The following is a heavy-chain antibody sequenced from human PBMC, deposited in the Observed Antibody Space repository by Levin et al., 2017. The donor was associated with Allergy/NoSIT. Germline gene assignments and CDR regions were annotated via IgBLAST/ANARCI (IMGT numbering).Heavy chain of an antibody. CDR3: ARDRYYYDSSGILDY. Sequence: GGSLRLSCAASGFTFSSYWMSWVRQAPGKGLEWVANIKQDGSEKYYVDSVKGRFTISRDNAKNSLYLQMNSLRAEDTAVYYCARDRYYYDSSGILDYWGQGTLVTVSS. J-gene: IGHJ4*02. CDR1: GFTFSSYW. D-gene: IGHD3-22*01. V-gene: IGHV3-7*01. CDR2: IKQDGSEK.